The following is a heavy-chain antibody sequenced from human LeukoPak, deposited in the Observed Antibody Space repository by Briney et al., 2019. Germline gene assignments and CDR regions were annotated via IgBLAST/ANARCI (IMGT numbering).Heavy chain of an antibody. CDR3: AKDDLPVLSPIDY. Sequence: GGSLRPSCAASGFTFSSYAMSWVRQAPGKGLEWVSAISGSGGSTYYADSVKGRFTISRDNSKNTLYLQMNSLRAEDTAVYYCAKDDLPVLSPIDYWGQGTLVTVSS. CDR2: ISGSGGST. V-gene: IGHV3-23*01. CDR1: GFTFSSYA. J-gene: IGHJ4*02.